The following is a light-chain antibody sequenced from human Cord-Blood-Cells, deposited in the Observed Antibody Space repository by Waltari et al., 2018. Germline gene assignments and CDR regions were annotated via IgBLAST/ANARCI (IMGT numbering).Light chain of an antibody. V-gene: IGLV2-14*01. CDR2: EVS. CDR1: SSDVGGYNY. CDR3: SSYTSSSTVV. Sequence: QSALTQPASVSGSPGQSITISCTGTSSDVGGYNYVSGYQQHPGKAPKLMIYEVSNRPSGVFNRFSGSKSGNTASLTISGLQAEDEADYYCSSYTSSSTVVFGGGTKLTVL. J-gene: IGLJ2*01.